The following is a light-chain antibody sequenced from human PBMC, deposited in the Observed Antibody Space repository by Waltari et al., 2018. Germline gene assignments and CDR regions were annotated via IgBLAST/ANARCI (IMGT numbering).Light chain of an antibody. V-gene: IGKV1-39*01. CDR3: QQTYNAPLT. CDR1: QSVSYY. Sequence: DVQMTQSPSSLSASVGATVTITCRASQSVSYYVNWYQQKTGQAPKLLIFVASSLQSGVPSRFSGSGSGTDFTLTITNLQPEDFATYLCQQTYNAPLTFGGGTKVEIK. J-gene: IGKJ4*01. CDR2: VAS.